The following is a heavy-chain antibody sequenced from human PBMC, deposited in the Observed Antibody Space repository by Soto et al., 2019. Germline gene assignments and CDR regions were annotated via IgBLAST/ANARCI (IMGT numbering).Heavy chain of an antibody. D-gene: IGHD6-19*01. V-gene: IGHV4-4*07. Sequence: PSETLSLTCTVSGDSISSNHWNWIRQPAGKGLEWIGRISTSGSTNYNPSLKSRVTISVDTSKNQFSLKLSSVTAADTAVYYCAKLVAVAGTAYSVFNYWGQGTLVTVSS. J-gene: IGHJ4*02. CDR2: ISTSGST. CDR3: AKLVAVAGTAYSVFNY. CDR1: GDSISSNH.